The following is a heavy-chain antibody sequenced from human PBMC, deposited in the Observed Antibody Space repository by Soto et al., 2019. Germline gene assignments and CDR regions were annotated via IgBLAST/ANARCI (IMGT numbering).Heavy chain of an antibody. CDR1: GGTFSSYT. CDR3: ARSKSGGSFFDY. J-gene: IGHJ4*02. Sequence: QVQLVQSGAEVQKPGSSVKVSCKASGGTFSSYTISWVRQAPGQGLEWMGRIIPILGIANYAQKFQGRVTITADKSTSTAYMELSSLRSEDTAVYYCARSKSGGSFFDYWGQGTLVTVSS. V-gene: IGHV1-69*02. CDR2: IIPILGIA. D-gene: IGHD2-15*01.